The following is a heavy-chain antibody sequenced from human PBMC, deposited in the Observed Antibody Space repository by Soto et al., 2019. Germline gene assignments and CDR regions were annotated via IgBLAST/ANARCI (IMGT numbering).Heavy chain of an antibody. Sequence: PSETLSLTCSVSGDSISDYFWSWIRQPPGKGLEWIGNIYSSGTTNYNPSLKSRVSISVDTSKNQFSLKLSSVTAADTAVYYCARSAGELSFDYWGQGTLVTAPQ. J-gene: IGHJ4*02. CDR1: GDSISDYF. CDR2: IYSSGTT. CDR3: ARSAGELSFDY. D-gene: IGHD3-16*02. V-gene: IGHV4-59*01.